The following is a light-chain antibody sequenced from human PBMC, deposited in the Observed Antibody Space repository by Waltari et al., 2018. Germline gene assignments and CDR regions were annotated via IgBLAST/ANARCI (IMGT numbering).Light chain of an antibody. CDR1: QSLLHSNGKTY. Sequence: DIVMTQTPLSLLFTPGQPASFSSNSSQSLLHSNGKTYLDWYLQKPGQPPQVLIYEGSNRVSGVPDRFSGSGSGTDFTLKISRVEAEDVGVYYCMQSIQLPWTFGQGTKVEIK. J-gene: IGKJ1*01. V-gene: IGKV2D-29*01. CDR2: EGS. CDR3: MQSIQLPWT.